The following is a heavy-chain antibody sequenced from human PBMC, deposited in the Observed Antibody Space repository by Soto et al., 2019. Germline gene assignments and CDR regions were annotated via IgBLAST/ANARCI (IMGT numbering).Heavy chain of an antibody. Sequence: PGGSLRLSCAASGFAVSSKYMTWVRQAPWKGLEWVSVIYGGGTTYYADSVKGRFTISRDTSKNTLYLQMNSLRAEDTAVYYCAKAHSSWLDNYFDYWGQGTLVTVSS. CDR3: AKAHSSWLDNYFDY. J-gene: IGHJ4*02. V-gene: IGHV3-53*01. CDR2: IYGGGTT. CDR1: GFAVSSKY. D-gene: IGHD6-13*01.